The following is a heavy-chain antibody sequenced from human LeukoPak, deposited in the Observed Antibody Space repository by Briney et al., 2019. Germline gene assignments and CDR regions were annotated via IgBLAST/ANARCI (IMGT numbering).Heavy chain of an antibody. CDR1: GFTFSSYA. CDR3: AKWGGAYYYGSGVDY. Sequence: GGSLRLSCAASGFTFSSYAMSWVRQAPGKGLEWVSAISGSGGSTYYADSAKGRFTISRDNSKNTLYLQMNSLRAEDTAVYYCAKWGGAYYYGSGVDYWGQGTLVTVSS. CDR2: ISGSGGST. J-gene: IGHJ4*02. V-gene: IGHV3-23*01. D-gene: IGHD3-10*01.